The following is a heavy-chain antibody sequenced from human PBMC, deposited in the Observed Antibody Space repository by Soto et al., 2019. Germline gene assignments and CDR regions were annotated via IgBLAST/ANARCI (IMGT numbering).Heavy chain of an antibody. CDR3: ARDLSSCSSARCYSFYYGMDL. CDR2: ISYDGSNK. Sequence: PGGSLRLSCAASGFTFSSYAMHWVRQAPGKGLEWVAVISYDGSNKYYADPVKGRFTISRDNAKNTPFLQMNSLRAEDTAVYYCARDLSSCSSARCYSFYYGMDLWGQGTTVTVSS. D-gene: IGHD2-2*01. V-gene: IGHV3-30-3*01. J-gene: IGHJ6*02. CDR1: GFTFSSYA.